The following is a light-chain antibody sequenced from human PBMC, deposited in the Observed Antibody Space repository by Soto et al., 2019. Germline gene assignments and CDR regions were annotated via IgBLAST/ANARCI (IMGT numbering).Light chain of an antibody. CDR3: QQYAVSPRT. CDR2: SAS. CDR1: QNLGTLY. V-gene: IGKV3-20*01. Sequence: TVLTPSPGTLSLSPEERETLPCRASQNLGTLYLAWFQQKSGQAPRLLIYSASRRATGIPDRFTGSGSGTDFTLTINRVEPEDFAVYCCQQYAVSPRTFGQGAMVDIK. J-gene: IGKJ1*01.